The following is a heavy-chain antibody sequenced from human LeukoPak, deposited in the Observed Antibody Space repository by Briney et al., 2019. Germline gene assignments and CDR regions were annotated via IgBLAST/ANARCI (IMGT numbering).Heavy chain of an antibody. D-gene: IGHD1-1*01. CDR3: ARETADLGRSFDY. V-gene: IGHV4-4*07. J-gene: IGHJ4*02. CDR1: GDSISGYF. Sequence: SETLSLTCTVSGDSISGYFWSWIRQPAGKGLEWIGRIYTTGYTITIYNPSLTSRVTMSVDTSKNQFSLKLTSVTAADTALYYCARETADLGRSFDYWGQGALVTVSS. CDR2: IYTTGYTIT.